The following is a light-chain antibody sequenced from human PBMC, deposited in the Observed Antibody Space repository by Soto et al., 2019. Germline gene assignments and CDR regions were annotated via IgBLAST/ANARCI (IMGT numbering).Light chain of an antibody. CDR3: QQCARSPLT. V-gene: IGKV3-20*01. Sequence: EIVLTQSPGTLSLSPGERATLSCGASQSVTNNYLAWYQQKPGQAPRLLIADASRRATGIPDRFSGSGSGTDFTLTISRLEPEDFAIYYCQQCARSPLTFGQGTKVEMK. CDR1: QSVTNNY. CDR2: DAS. J-gene: IGKJ1*01.